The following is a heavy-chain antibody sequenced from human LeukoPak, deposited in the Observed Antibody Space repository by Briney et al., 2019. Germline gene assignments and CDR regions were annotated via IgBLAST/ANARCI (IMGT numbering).Heavy chain of an antibody. J-gene: IGHJ4*02. D-gene: IGHD3-10*01. CDR2: IIPIFGTA. CDR1: GGTFSSYA. Sequence: SVKVSCKASGGTFSSYAISWVRQAPGQGLEWMGGIIPIFGTANYAQKLQGRVTMTTDTSTSTAYMELRSLRSDDTAVYYCARGDYGSGSYRYFDYWGQGTLVTVSS. V-gene: IGHV1-69*05. CDR3: ARGDYGSGSYRYFDY.